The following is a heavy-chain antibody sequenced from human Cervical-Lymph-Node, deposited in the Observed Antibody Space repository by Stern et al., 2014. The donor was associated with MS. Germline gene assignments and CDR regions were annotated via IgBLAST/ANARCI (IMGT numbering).Heavy chain of an antibody. D-gene: IGHD5-12*01. CDR3: ARSPATPSGYDRFDY. CDR1: GYLFDDYW. J-gene: IGHJ4*02. CDR2: IFPRDSNT. V-gene: IGHV5-51*03. Sequence: VQLVQSGAEVKKPGESLKISCEASGYLFDDYWIGWVRQMSGRGLELVAIIFPRDSNTRYSPSVQGQVTISADTSIRTDYLQLSSLKASDPAMYYCARSPATPSGYDRFDYWGQGALVTVSS.